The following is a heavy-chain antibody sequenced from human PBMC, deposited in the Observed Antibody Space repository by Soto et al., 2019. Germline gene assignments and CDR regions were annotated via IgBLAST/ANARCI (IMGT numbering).Heavy chain of an antibody. V-gene: IGHV3-30*04. Sequence: VQLVESGGGVVQPGTSLRLSCAASDFTFRSYTMHWARQAPGKGLEWVATISYDGGKTYYADSVRGRFTISRDNSQSTLFLQMDSLRVEDTAVYFCASVNLRFSYGIDVWGQGTTVTVSS. J-gene: IGHJ6*02. CDR2: ISYDGGKT. D-gene: IGHD3-3*01. CDR3: ASVNLRFSYGIDV. CDR1: DFTFRSYT.